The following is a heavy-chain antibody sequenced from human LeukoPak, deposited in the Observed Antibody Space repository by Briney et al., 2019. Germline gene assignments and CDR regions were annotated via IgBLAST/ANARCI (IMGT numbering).Heavy chain of an antibody. J-gene: IGHJ4*02. Sequence: SETLSLTCTVSGGSIGGYCWSWIRQPAGKGLEWIGRVYSSGSTNYNPSLRSRVTMSVDTSKNQFSLKLRSVTAADTAVYYCARGGATYYDFWSDYWGQGTLVAVSS. CDR3: ARGGATYYDFWSDY. V-gene: IGHV4-4*07. CDR1: GGSIGGYC. CDR2: VYSSGST. D-gene: IGHD3-3*01.